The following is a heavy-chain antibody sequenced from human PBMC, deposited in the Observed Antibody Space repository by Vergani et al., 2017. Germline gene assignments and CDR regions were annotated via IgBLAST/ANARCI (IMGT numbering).Heavy chain of an antibody. D-gene: IGHD2/OR15-2a*01. Sequence: EVQLVESGGGLVQPGGSLRLSCAASGFTFSSYWMHWVRQAPGKGLVWVSRINSDGSSTSYADSVKGRFTISRDNAKNTLYLQMNSLRAEDTAVYYCAREDFGPEGTYYYYGMDVWGQGTTVTVSS. CDR2: INSDGSST. V-gene: IGHV3-74*01. CDR1: GFTFSSYW. J-gene: IGHJ6*02. CDR3: AREDFGPEGTYYYYGMDV.